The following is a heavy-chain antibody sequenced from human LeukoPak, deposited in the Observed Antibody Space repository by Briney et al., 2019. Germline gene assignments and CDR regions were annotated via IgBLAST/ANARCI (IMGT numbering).Heavy chain of an antibody. D-gene: IGHD2-21*01. Sequence: GGSLRLSCVASGITFNNYAMSWVRQGPGMGLEWVSSISGAGGSTYYADSVKGRFTISRDNSKKTLYLEMSSLRAEDAAVYYCAINYSLYYWGQGTLGTVSS. J-gene: IGHJ4*02. CDR3: AINYSLYY. V-gene: IGHV3-23*01. CDR1: GITFNNYA. CDR2: ISGAGGST.